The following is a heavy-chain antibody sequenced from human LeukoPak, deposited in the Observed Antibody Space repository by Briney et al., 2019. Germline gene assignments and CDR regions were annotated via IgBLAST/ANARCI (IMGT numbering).Heavy chain of an antibody. CDR3: ARSRSGFYLDY. CDR2: ISGSGSPI. CDR1: GFTFSSYS. Sequence: PGGSLRLSCAASGFTFSSYSMSWVRQAPGKGLEWVSYISGSGSPIYYADSLKGRFTISRDNAKNSLFLQMNSLRAEDTAVYYCARSRSGFYLDYWGQGTLVTVSS. D-gene: IGHD3-3*01. V-gene: IGHV3-48*01. J-gene: IGHJ4*02.